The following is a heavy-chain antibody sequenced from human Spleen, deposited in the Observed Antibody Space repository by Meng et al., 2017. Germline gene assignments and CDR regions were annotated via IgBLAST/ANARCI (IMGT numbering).Heavy chain of an antibody. J-gene: IGHJ4*02. CDR1: GGSFSDYY. Sequence: VKIRQGGVGLLKPSETLALTCVVSGGSFSDYYWSWIRQPPGKGLEWIGEINHSGSTNYNPSLESRATISVDTSQNNLSLKLSSVTAADSAVYYCARGPTTMAHDFDYWGQGTLVTVAS. V-gene: IGHV4-34*01. CDR3: ARGPTTMAHDFDY. CDR2: INHSGST. D-gene: IGHD4-11*01.